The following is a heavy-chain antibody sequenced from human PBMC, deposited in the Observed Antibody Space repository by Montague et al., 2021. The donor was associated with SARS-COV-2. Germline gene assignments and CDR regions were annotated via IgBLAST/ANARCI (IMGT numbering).Heavy chain of an antibody. Sequence: SETLSLTCTASSGSLSGYYWNWIRQPPGKGLEWIGYIYYNGTTKYNPSLKSRVNISLDTSKNQFSLKLNSVTAAGTAIYHCARVTAYDHVYYWGQGAPVTVAS. CDR3: ARVTAYDHVYY. J-gene: IGHJ4*02. CDR2: IYYNGTT. V-gene: IGHV4-59*12. CDR1: SGSLSGYY. D-gene: IGHD5-12*01.